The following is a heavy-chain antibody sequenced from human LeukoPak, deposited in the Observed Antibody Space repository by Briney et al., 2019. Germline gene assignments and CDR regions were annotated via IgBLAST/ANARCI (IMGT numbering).Heavy chain of an antibody. Sequence: SETLSLTCAVYGGSFSGYYWSWIRQPPGKGLEWIGETNHSGSTNYNPSLKSRVTISVDTSKNQFSLKLTSVTAADTAVYYCARASKDVVVVASIEFFDYWGQGTLVTVSS. CDR2: TNHSGST. D-gene: IGHD2-15*01. CDR3: ARASKDVVVVASIEFFDY. V-gene: IGHV4-34*01. CDR1: GGSFSGYY. J-gene: IGHJ4*02.